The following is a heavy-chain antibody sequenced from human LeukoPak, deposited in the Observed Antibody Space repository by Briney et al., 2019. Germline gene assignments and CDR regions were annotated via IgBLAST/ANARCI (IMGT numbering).Heavy chain of an antibody. J-gene: IGHJ4*02. CDR3: ASVYYDSSGYLPFDY. CDR2: IIPIFGTA. D-gene: IGHD3-22*01. V-gene: IGHV1-69*13. Sequence: SVKVSCKASGGTFSSYAISWVRQAPGQGLEWMGGIIPIFGTANYAQKFQGRVTITADESTSTAYMELSSLRSEDTAVYYCASVYYDSSGYLPFDYWGQGTLVTVSS. CDR1: GGTFSSYA.